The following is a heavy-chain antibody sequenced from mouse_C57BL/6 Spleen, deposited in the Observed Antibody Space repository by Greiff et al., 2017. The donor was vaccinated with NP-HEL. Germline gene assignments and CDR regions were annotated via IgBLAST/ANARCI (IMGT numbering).Heavy chain of an antibody. CDR2: ISSGSSTI. Sequence: EVMLVESGGGLVKPGGSLKLSCAASGFTFSDYGMHWVRQAPEKGLEWVAYISSGSSTIYYADTVKGRFTISRDNAKNTLVLQMTSLRSEDTAMYYCARMMVTTYFDYWGQGTTLTVSS. J-gene: IGHJ2*01. D-gene: IGHD2-2*01. CDR1: GFTFSDYG. V-gene: IGHV5-17*01. CDR3: ARMMVTTYFDY.